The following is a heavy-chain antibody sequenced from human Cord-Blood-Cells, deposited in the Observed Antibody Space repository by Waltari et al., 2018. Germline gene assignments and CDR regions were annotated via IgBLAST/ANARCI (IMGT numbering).Heavy chain of an antibody. CDR1: GGSFSGSY. CDR2: INHSGST. V-gene: IGHV4-34*01. Sequence: QVQLQQWGAGLLKPSETLSPTCAVYGGSFSGSYWSWLRQPPGKGLEWIGEINHSGSTNYNPSLKSRVTISVDTSKNQFSLKLSSVTAADTAVYYCARGVVVGGAFDIWGQGTMVTVSS. D-gene: IGHD2-15*01. CDR3: ARGVVVGGAFDI. J-gene: IGHJ3*02.